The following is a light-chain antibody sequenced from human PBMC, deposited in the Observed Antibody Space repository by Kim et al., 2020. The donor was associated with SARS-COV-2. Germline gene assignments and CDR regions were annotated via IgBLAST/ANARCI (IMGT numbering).Light chain of an antibody. V-gene: IGKV4-1*01. J-gene: IGKJ4*01. CDR1: QSVLYSSNNKNY. CDR3: QQYYSTPLT. Sequence: DIVMTQSPDSLAVSLGERATINCKSSQSVLYSSNNKNYLAWYQQKPGQPHKLLIYWASTRESGVPDRFSGSGSGTDFTLTISSLQAEDVAVYYCQQYYSTPLTFGGGTKLEI. CDR2: WAS.